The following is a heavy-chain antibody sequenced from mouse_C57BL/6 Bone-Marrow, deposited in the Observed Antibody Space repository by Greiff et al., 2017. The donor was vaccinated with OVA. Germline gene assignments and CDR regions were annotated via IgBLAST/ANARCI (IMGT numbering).Heavy chain of an antibody. CDR1: GFTFSSYA. Sequence: EVNVVESGGGLVKPGGSLKLSCAASGFTFSSYAMSWVRQTPEKRLEWVATISDGGSYTYYPDNVKGRFTISRDNAKNNLYLQMSHLKSEDTAMYYCARDRSRDWFAYWGQGTLVTVSA. J-gene: IGHJ3*01. V-gene: IGHV5-4*01. CDR3: ARDRSRDWFAY. CDR2: ISDGGSYT.